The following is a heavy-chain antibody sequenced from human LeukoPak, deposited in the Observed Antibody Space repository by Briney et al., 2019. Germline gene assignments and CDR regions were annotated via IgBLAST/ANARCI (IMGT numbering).Heavy chain of an antibody. CDR3: AKGPRGAAGYSYYYMDV. Sequence: VGSLRLSSAASGFTFSSYAMSWVRQAPGKGLEWVSTIRVSGGSTYYADSVKGRFTISRDNSKNTLYLQMNSLRAEDTAVYYCAKGPRGAAGYSYYYMDVWGKGTTVTVSS. J-gene: IGHJ6*03. CDR2: IRVSGGST. D-gene: IGHD6-13*01. CDR1: GFTFSSYA. V-gene: IGHV3-23*01.